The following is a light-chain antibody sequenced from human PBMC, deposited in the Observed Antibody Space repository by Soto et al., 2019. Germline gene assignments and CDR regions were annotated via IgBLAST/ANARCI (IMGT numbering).Light chain of an antibody. V-gene: IGKV3-11*01. CDR2: DAS. CDR3: QQRSNWSPVYT. J-gene: IGKJ2*01. Sequence: EIVLTQSPATLSLSPGERATLSCRASQSVSSYLAWYQQKPGQAPRLLIYDASNRATGIPARFSGSGSGTDVTLTISSLEPEDVAVYYCQQRSNWSPVYTFGQGTKLELK. CDR1: QSVSSY.